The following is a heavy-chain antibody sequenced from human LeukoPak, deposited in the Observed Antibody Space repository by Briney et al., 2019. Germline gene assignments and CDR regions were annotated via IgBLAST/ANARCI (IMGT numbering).Heavy chain of an antibody. J-gene: IGHJ4*02. Sequence: GGSLRLSCAASGFTFSSHWMHWVRQAPGKGLVWVSRINPDGSSTTYADSVKGRFTISRDNAKNTLYLQMNSLRAEDTAVYFCARDGPPNYWGQGTLVTVSS. CDR2: INPDGSST. CDR1: GFTFSSHW. V-gene: IGHV3-74*01. CDR3: ARDGPPNY.